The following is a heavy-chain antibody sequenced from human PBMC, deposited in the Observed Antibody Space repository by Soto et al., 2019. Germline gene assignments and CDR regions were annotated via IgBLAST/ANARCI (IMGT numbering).Heavy chain of an antibody. CDR3: AKDLGMAARPSYYYYGMDV. V-gene: IGHV3-21*01. Sequence: GGSLRLSCAASGFTFSSYSMNWVRQAPGKGRDWVSSISSSSSYIYYADSVKGRFTISRDNAKNSLYLQMNSLRAEDTAVYYCAKDLGMAARPSYYYYGMDVWGQGTTVTVSS. CDR1: GFTFSSYS. CDR2: ISSSSSYI. J-gene: IGHJ6*02. D-gene: IGHD6-6*01.